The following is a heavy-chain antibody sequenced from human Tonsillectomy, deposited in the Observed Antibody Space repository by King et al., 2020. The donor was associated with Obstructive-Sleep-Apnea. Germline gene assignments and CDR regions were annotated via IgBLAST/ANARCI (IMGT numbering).Heavy chain of an antibody. D-gene: IGHD3-22*01. CDR2: VYYSGRT. Sequence: MQLQESGPGLVKPLQTLSLTCTVSGGYITSGDYYWSWIRQPPGKGLEWIGYVYYSGRTYSNPSLKSRVTISVDTSKTQFSLKLSSVTAADTAVYYCARGNYYDSSGYYHRGEWFDPWGQGTLVTVSS. CDR3: ARGNYYDSSGYYHRGEWFDP. V-gene: IGHV4-30-4*01. CDR1: GGYITSGDYY. J-gene: IGHJ5*02.